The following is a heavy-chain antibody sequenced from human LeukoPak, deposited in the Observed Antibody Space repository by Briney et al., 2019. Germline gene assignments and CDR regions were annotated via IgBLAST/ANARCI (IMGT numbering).Heavy chain of an antibody. Sequence: GGSLRLSCVVSGFTFSSDWMTWVRQAPGKGLEWVANIKEDGSESYYVDSVKGRFTISRDNTKNSLYLQMNSLRAEDTAVYYCARDDDTSGHYGRFFWGQGTLVAVSS. CDR1: GFTFSSDW. V-gene: IGHV3-7*03. CDR2: IKEDGSES. CDR3: ARDDDTSGHYGRFF. D-gene: IGHD3-22*01. J-gene: IGHJ4*02.